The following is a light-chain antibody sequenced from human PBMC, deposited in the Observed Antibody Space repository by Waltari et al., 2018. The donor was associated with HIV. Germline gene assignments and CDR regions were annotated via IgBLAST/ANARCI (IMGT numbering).Light chain of an antibody. CDR2: GAS. J-gene: IGKJ5*01. CDR3: QQYGSSPLT. CDR1: QSVRNNY. Sequence: EIVLTQSPGTLSLSPGERATLSCRASQSVRNNYLVWYQKKPGQAPRLLIYGASSRATGIPDRFSGSGSGTDFTLTISRLEPEDFAIFYCQQYGSSPLTFGQGTRLEIK. V-gene: IGKV3-20*01.